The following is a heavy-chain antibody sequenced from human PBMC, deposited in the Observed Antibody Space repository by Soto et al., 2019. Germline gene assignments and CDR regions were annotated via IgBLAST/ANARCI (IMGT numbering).Heavy chain of an antibody. CDR3: AKGIGPAAKKAAARCLDAFDS. J-gene: IGHJ3*02. D-gene: IGHD2-2*01. Sequence: EVQLLESGGGLVQPGGSLRLSCAASGFTFSSYAMSWVRQAPGKGLEWGSAISGSGGSTYYADAVKGRFTISRDNSKNTLYLQMSSLGAEDTAVYYCAKGIGPAAKKAAARCLDAFDSWGQGTMVTVSS. CDR1: GFTFSSYA. CDR2: ISGSGGST. V-gene: IGHV3-23*01.